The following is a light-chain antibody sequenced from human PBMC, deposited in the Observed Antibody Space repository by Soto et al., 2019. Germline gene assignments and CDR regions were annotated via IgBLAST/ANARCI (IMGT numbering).Light chain of an antibody. J-gene: IGKJ4*01. CDR2: GAS. V-gene: IGKV3-15*01. CDR3: QQYINWPPPT. Sequence: EIVLTQSPATLSVSPGERATLSCRASQSVSTNLVWYQQKPGQAPRLLIFGASTRATNIPARFSGNGSGTEFTLTISSLQSEDFAVYYCQQYINWPPPTFGGGTKVEIK. CDR1: QSVSTN.